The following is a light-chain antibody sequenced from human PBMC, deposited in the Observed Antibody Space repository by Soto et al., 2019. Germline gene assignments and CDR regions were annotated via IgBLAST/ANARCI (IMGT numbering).Light chain of an antibody. Sequence: QSVLTQPPSASASLGASVKLTCTLSSGHNSYAIAWHQQQPEKGPRYLMKLNSDGSHSKGDGIPDRFSGSSSGAERYLTISSLQCEDEADYYCQTWSTDIRVFGGGTKVTVL. CDR2: LNSDGSH. J-gene: IGLJ3*02. CDR3: QTWSTDIRV. CDR1: SGHNSYA. V-gene: IGLV4-69*01.